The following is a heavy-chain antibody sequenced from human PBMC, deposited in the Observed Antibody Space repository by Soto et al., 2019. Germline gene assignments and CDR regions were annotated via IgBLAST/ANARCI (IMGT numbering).Heavy chain of an antibody. V-gene: IGHV1-18*01. CDR2: ISAYNGNT. J-gene: IGHJ4*02. CDR3: ARCKEYSYASPLAY. Sequence: ASVKVTCKACRYTYTCKGSSWLRQAPGQGLEWMGWISAYNGNTNYAQKLQGRVTMTTDTSTSTAYMELRSLRSDDTAVYYCARCKEYSYASPLAYWGQGTLVTVSS. CDR1: RYTYTCKG. D-gene: IGHD5-18*01.